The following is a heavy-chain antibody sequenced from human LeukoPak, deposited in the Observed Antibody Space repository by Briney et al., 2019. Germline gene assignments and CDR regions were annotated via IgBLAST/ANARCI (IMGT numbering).Heavy chain of an antibody. CDR1: GGSFSGFY. D-gene: IGHD6-13*01. CDR2: INHSGST. CDR3: AGAPEIAAAGTGWFDP. Sequence: SETLSPTSAVYGGSFSGFYWGCICHPPGGGLEWSGGINHSGSTNYNTSLKSRVTISVDTSKNKFSLKLSAVAAAGTALCYCAGAPEIAAAGTGWFDPLGQGTLVTVSS. J-gene: IGHJ5*02. V-gene: IGHV4-34*01.